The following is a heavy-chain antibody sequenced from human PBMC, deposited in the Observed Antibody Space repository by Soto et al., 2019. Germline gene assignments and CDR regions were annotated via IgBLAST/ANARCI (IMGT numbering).Heavy chain of an antibody. CDR2: ISSSSSYI. V-gene: IGHV3-21*01. CDR3: ARNMVRGVIEPLRGMDV. CDR1: GFTFSSYS. J-gene: IGHJ6*02. D-gene: IGHD3-10*01. Sequence: GGSLRLSCAASGFTFSSYSMNWVRQAPGKGLEWVSSISSSSSYIYYADSVKGRFTISRDNAKNSLYLQMNSLRAEDTAVYYCARNMVRGVIEPLRGMDVWGQGTTVTVS.